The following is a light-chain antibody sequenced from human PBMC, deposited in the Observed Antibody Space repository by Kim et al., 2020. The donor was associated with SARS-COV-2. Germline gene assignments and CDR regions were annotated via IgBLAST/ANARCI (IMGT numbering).Light chain of an antibody. Sequence: EIVLTQSPGTLSLSPGERGTLSCRASQSVSSSLAWYQQKPGQTLRLLLYGASSRAAGVPDRFSGSGSGTDFTLTISRLEPEDFAVYYCQQNGTLITFGQGTRLEIK. V-gene: IGKV3-20*01. CDR3: QQNGTLIT. CDR2: GAS. CDR1: QSVSSS. J-gene: IGKJ5*01.